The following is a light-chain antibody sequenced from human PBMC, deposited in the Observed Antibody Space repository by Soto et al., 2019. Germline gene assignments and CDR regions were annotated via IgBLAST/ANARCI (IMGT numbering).Light chain of an antibody. V-gene: IGKV1-9*01. J-gene: IGKJ4*01. CDR3: QQLSTYPHT. CDR1: QGISSF. CDR2: DAA. Sequence: IELTQSPSFLSASVGDRVTVTCRASQGISSFLAWYQKKPGKAPNLLIFDAATLQSGVPSRFSGSGSGTEFTLTIRSLQPEDFATYCCQQLSTYPHTFGGGTKVEIK.